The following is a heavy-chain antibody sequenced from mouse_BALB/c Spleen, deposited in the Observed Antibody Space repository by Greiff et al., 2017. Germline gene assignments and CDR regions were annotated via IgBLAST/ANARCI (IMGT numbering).Heavy chain of an antibody. CDR3: ARHKDSSSYSWFAY. CDR2: ISSGGSYT. CDR1: GFTFSSYG. Sequence: DVKLVESGGDLVKPGGSLKLSCAASGFTFSSYGMSWVRQTPDKRLEWVATISSGGSYTYYPDSVKGRFTISRDNAKNTLYLQMSSLKSEDTAMYYCARHKDSSSYSWFAYWGQGTLVTVSA. V-gene: IGHV5-6*02. D-gene: IGHD3-2*01. J-gene: IGHJ3*01.